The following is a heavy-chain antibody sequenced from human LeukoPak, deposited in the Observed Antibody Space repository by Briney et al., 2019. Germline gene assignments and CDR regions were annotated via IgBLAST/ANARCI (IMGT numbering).Heavy chain of an antibody. D-gene: IGHD2-8*01. J-gene: IGHJ3*02. Sequence: SVKVSCKASGGTFSSYAISWVRQVPGQGLEWMGGIIPIFGTANYAQKFQGRVTITADESTSTAYMELSSLRSEDTAVYYCARRHCTNGVCFPTAFDIWGQGTMVTVSS. CDR1: GGTFSSYA. CDR2: IIPIFGTA. V-gene: IGHV1-69*13. CDR3: ARRHCTNGVCFPTAFDI.